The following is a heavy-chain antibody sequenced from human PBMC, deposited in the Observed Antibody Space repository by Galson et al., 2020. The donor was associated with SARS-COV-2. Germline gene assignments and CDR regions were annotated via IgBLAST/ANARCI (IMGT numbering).Heavy chain of an antibody. CDR2: ISAYNGNT. CDR1: GYTFTNNG. CDR3: ARENKDGDYDF. D-gene: IGHD2-21*01. J-gene: IGHJ4*02. Sequence: ASVKVSCKASGYTFTNNGISWVRQAPGQGLEWMGWISAYNGNTHSAQKFQGRLTMTTDTATSTAYMELGSLRSDDTAVYYCARENKDGDYDFWGQGTLVIVSS. V-gene: IGHV1-18*01.